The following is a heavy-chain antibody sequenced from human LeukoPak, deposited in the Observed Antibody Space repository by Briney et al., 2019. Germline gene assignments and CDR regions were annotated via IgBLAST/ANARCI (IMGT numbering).Heavy chain of an antibody. CDR3: ARDHPHGYSSGWYSY. V-gene: IGHV3-33*01. D-gene: IGHD6-19*01. CDR2: IWYDGSNK. Sequence: GGSLRLSCAASGFTFSSYGMHWVRQAPGKGLEWVAVIWYDGSNKYYADSVKGRFTISRDNSKNTLYLQMNSLRAEDTAVYYCARDHPHGYSSGWYSYWGQGTLVTVSS. J-gene: IGHJ4*02. CDR1: GFTFSSYG.